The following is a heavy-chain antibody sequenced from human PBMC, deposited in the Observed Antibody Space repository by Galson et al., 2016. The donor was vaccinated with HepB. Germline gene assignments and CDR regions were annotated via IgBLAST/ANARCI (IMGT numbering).Heavy chain of an antibody. CDR2: SYYSGST. CDR1: GGSISSSSYY. D-gene: IGHD2-2*02. V-gene: IGHV4-39*01. CDR3: AVVVPAAIGLGFEY. J-gene: IGHJ4*02. Sequence: ETLSLTCTVSGGSISSSSYYWGWIRQPPGKGLEWIGSSYYSGSTYYNPSLKSRVTISVDTSKNQFSLKLNSVTAADTAVYYCAVVVPAAIGLGFEYWGQGTLVTVSS.